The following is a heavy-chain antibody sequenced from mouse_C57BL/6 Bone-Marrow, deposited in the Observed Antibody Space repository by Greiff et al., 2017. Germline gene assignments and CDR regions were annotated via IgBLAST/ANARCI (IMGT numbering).Heavy chain of an antibody. V-gene: IGHV1-76*01. D-gene: IGHD1-1*01. J-gene: IGHJ4*01. Sequence: QVQLQQSGAELVRPGASVKLSCKASGYTFTDYYINWVKQRPGQGLEWIARIYPGSGNTYYNEKFKGKATLTAEKSSSTAYMQLSSLTSEDSAVYCCASGYGSSSYAMDYWGQGTSVTVSS. CDR1: GYTFTDYY. CDR2: IYPGSGNT. CDR3: ASGYGSSSYAMDY.